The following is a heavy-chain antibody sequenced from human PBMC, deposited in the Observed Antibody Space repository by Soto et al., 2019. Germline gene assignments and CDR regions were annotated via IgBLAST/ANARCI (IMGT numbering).Heavy chain of an antibody. V-gene: IGHV3-30*18. Sequence: QVQLVESGGGVVQPGRSLRLSCAASGFTFSSYGMHWVRQAPGKGLEWVAFISYDGSNKYYADSVKGRFTISRDNFKNALYLQMNSLRGDDTGVYYCAKGLSYAATTDYWGQGILVTVSS. CDR3: AKGLSYAATTDY. CDR1: GFTFSSYG. J-gene: IGHJ4*02. D-gene: IGHD1-26*01. CDR2: ISYDGSNK.